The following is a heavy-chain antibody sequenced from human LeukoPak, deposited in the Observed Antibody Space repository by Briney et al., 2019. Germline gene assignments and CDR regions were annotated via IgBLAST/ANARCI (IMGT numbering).Heavy chain of an antibody. V-gene: IGHV3-48*03. D-gene: IGHD3-10*01. CDR1: GFTFSSYE. Sequence: GGSLRLSCAASGFTFSSYEMNWVRQAPGKGLEWVSYISSSGSTIYYADSVKGRFTISRDNAENSLYLQMNSLRAEDTAVYYCARRHYSDPGTYTLDYWGQGTLVTVSS. CDR2: ISSSGSTI. J-gene: IGHJ4*02. CDR3: ARRHYSDPGTYTLDY.